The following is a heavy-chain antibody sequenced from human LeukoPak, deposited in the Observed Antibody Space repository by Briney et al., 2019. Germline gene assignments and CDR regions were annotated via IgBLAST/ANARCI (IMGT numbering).Heavy chain of an antibody. V-gene: IGHV1-2*02. CDR1: GYTFTGYY. Sequence: ASVKVSCKASGYTFTGYYLHWVRQAPGQGLEWMGWINPNSGDTNYGQKFQGRVTMTRDTSISTVYMELSRLRSDDTAVYYCARDRLRLGYERTNWFDPWGQGALVTVPS. D-gene: IGHD2-15*01. CDR2: INPNSGDT. J-gene: IGHJ5*02. CDR3: ARDRLRLGYERTNWFDP.